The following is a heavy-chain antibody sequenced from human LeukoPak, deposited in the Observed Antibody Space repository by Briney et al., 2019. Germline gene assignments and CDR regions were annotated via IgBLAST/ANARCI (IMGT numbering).Heavy chain of an antibody. V-gene: IGHV4-59*01. D-gene: IGHD6-19*01. CDR2: IYYSGST. CDR1: DGSISSYY. J-gene: IGHJ4*02. CDR3: ATIERSGWYVSY. Sequence: SETLSLTCTVSDGSISSYYWSWIRQPPGKGLEWIGYIYYSGSTNYNPSLKSRVTISVDTSKNQFSLKLSSVTAADTAVYYCATIERSGWYVSYWGQGTLVTVSS.